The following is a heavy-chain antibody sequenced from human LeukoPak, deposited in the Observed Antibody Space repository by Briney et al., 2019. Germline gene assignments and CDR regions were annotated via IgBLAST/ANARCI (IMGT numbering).Heavy chain of an antibody. V-gene: IGHV3-30*04. D-gene: IGHD6-19*01. J-gene: IGHJ4*02. CDR1: GFTFSSYA. CDR2: ISYDGSNK. CDR3: ARDSSSGSAAFDY. Sequence: GRSLRLSCAASGFTFSSYAMHWVRQAPGKGLEWVAVISYDGSNKYYADSVKGRFTISGDNSKNTLYLQMNSLRAEDTAVYYCARDSSSGSAAFDYWGQGTLVTVSS.